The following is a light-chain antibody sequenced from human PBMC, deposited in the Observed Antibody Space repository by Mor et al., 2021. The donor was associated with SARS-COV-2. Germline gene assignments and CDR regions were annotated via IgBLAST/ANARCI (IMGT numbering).Light chain of an antibody. Sequence: SNLQGGVPSPFSRSGSGTEFTLTISSLQPDDSATYYCLQLSNFPLTFGQGTKVEIK. V-gene: IGKV1-17*01. CDR3: LQLSNFPLT. J-gene: IGKJ1*01. CDR2: S.